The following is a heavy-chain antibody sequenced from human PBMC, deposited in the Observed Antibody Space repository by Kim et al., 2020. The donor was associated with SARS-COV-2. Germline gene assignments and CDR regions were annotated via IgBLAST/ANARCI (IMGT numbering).Heavy chain of an antibody. CDR2: ISSSSSYI. Sequence: GGSLRLSCAASGFTFSSYSMNWVRQAPGKGLEWVSSISSSSSYIYYADSVKGRFTISRDNAKNSLYLQMNSLRAEDTAVYYCARDLIKYSSGWIQVRGKSYFDYWGQGTLAT. J-gene: IGHJ4*02. CDR1: GFTFSSYS. V-gene: IGHV3-21*01. CDR3: ARDLIKYSSGWIQVRGKSYFDY. D-gene: IGHD6-19*01.